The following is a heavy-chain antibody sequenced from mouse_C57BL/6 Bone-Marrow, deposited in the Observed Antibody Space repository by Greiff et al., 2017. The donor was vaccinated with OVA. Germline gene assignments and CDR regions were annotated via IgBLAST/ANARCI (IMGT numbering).Heavy chain of an antibody. D-gene: IGHD1-1*01. V-gene: IGHV1-63*01. CDR2: IYPGGGYT. CDR3: ARYGSSYWYFDV. J-gene: IGHJ1*03. Sequence: VQLQQSGAELVRPGTSVKMSCKASGYTFTNYWICWAKQRPGHGLEWIGDIYPGGGYTNYNEKFKGKATMTADKSSSTAYMQFSSLTSEDSAIYYCARYGSSYWYFDVWGTGTTVTVSS. CDR1: GYTFTNYW.